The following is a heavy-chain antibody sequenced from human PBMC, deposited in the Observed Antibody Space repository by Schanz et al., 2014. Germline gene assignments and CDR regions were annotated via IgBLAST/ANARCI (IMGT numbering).Heavy chain of an antibody. V-gene: IGHV4-38-2*02. D-gene: IGHD2-8*01. Sequence: QVQLQESGPGLVKPSETLSLTCTVSSYSISSAYYWGWIRQPPGKGLEWIGTIYHSGSTYYNPSLKSRLPIPVDMSKTQFSLKLSSVTAADTAMYYCAKTNTLLHPWAFDIWGLGTMVTVSS. CDR2: IYHSGST. J-gene: IGHJ3*02. CDR3: AKTNTLLHPWAFDI. CDR1: SYSISSAYY.